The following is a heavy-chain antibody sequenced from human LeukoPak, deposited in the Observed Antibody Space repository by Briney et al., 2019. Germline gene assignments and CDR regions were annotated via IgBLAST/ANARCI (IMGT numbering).Heavy chain of an antibody. J-gene: IGHJ4*02. CDR2: IYSGGST. D-gene: IGHD5-24*01. V-gene: IGHV3-66*01. CDR3: ATEGRDGYNQFDY. CDR1: GFTVSSNY. Sequence: GGSLRLSCAASGFTVSSNYMSWVRQAPGKGLEWVSVIYSGGSTYYADSVKGRFTISRDNAKNSLYLQMNSLRAEDTAVYYCATEGRDGYNQFDYWGQGTLVTVSS.